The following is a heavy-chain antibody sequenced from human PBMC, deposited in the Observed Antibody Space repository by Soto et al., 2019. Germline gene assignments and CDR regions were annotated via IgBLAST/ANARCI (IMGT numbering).Heavy chain of an antibody. CDR1: GFTFSNAW. J-gene: IGHJ4*02. D-gene: IGHD3-10*01. CDR3: TIQNARGVPDY. V-gene: IGHV3-15*07. Sequence: GVSLRLSCAASGFTFSNAWMNWVRQAPGKGLEWVGRIKSKTDGGTTDYAAPVKGRFTISRDDSKNTLYLQMNSLKTEDTAVYYCTIQNARGVPDYWGQGTLVTVSS. CDR2: IKSKTDGGTT.